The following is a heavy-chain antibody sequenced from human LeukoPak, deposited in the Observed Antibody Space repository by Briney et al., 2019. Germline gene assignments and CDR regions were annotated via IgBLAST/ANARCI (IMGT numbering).Heavy chain of an antibody. CDR2: IFSSGTTI. Sequence: PGGSLRLSCAASGFTFSSYEMNWVRQAPGKGLEWVSYIFSSGTTIYYADSVKGRFTISRDDSKNTLYLQMNSLRADDTAVYYCAKDLGRYRNNFFDYWGQGNLVTVSS. D-gene: IGHD1-26*01. CDR1: GFTFSSYE. CDR3: AKDLGRYRNNFFDY. J-gene: IGHJ4*02. V-gene: IGHV3-48*03.